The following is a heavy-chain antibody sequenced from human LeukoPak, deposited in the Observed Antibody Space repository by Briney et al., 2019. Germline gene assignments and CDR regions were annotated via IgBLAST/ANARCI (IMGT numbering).Heavy chain of an antibody. D-gene: IGHD2-2*01. CDR3: ARAGCSSPLGGH. Sequence: GGSLRLSCAASGFTFSSYAMNWVRQAPGKGLEWVSHISTGSSSIYYADSVKGRFTISRDNAKNSLYLQMNSLRAEDTAVYYCARAGCSSPLGGHWGQGTLVTVSS. J-gene: IGHJ4*02. CDR2: ISTGSSSI. CDR1: GFTFSSYA. V-gene: IGHV3-48*01.